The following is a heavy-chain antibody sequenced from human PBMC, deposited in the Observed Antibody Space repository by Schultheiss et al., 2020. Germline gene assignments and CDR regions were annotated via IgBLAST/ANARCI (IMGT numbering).Heavy chain of an antibody. V-gene: IGHV1-69*04. CDR1: GGTFSSYA. D-gene: IGHD6-19*01. Sequence: VKVSCKASGGTFSSYAISWVRQAPGQGLEWMGRIIPILGIANYAQKFQGRVTITADKSTSTAYMELSSLRSEDTAVYYCTYIAVAGSNDYWGQGTLVTVSS. J-gene: IGHJ4*02. CDR3: TYIAVAGSNDY. CDR2: IIPILGIA.